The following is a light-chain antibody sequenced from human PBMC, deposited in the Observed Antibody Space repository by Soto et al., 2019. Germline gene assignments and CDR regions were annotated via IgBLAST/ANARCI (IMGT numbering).Light chain of an antibody. CDR3: QQYGNPPLT. J-gene: IGKJ4*01. Sequence: EIVLTQSPGTLSLSPGETVTLSCRASQSISSNYVAWYQQKPGQAPRLLIYGASSRAPGIPERFSGSGSGTDFSLTINRLEPEDSAVFYCQQYGNPPLTFGGGTKVEIK. CDR2: GAS. CDR1: QSISSNY. V-gene: IGKV3-20*01.